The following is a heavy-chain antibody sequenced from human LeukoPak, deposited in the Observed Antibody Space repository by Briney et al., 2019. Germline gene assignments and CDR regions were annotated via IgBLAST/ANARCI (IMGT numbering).Heavy chain of an antibody. CDR3: ARDRGYYVFDY. D-gene: IGHD3-22*01. Sequence: GGSLRLSCGASGFTFSTYSMNWVRQAPGRGLQWVSYISSSSSTIYYADSVKGRFTISRDNAKNSLYLQMNSLRAEDTAVYYCARDRGYYVFDYWGQGTLVTVSS. CDR1: GFTFSTYS. V-gene: IGHV3-48*01. CDR2: ISSSSSTI. J-gene: IGHJ4*02.